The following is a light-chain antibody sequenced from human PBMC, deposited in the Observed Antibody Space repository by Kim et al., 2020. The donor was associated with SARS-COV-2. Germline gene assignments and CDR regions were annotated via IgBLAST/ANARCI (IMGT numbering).Light chain of an antibody. CDR3: SSYTTSTALV. CDR2: DVS. Sequence: QSVVTQPASVSGSPGQSITISCTGTSSDVGSYNHVSWYQQHPGKAPKLMIFDVSDRPSGVSTRFSGSKSGNTASLTISGLQAEDEADYYCSSYTTSTALVFGGGTQLTVL. J-gene: IGLJ3*02. CDR1: SSDVGSYNH. V-gene: IGLV2-14*03.